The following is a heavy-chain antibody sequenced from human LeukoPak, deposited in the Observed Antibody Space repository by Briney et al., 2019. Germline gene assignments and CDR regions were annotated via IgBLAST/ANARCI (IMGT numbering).Heavy chain of an antibody. J-gene: IGHJ3*01. Sequence: SETLSLTCTVSGDSISSDGYSWTWIRQPPGKGLEWIGHISYSGNTYYSPSLKSRVTLSVDASKNQFSLNLTSVTAADTAIYYRARDFLRTASPDAFDFWGQGTMVTVSS. CDR2: ISYSGNT. D-gene: IGHD2-21*02. CDR1: GDSISSDGYS. CDR3: ARDFLRTASPDAFDF. V-gene: IGHV4-31*03.